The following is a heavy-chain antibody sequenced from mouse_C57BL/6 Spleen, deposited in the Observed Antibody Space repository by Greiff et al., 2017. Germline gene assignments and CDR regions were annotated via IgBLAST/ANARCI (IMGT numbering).Heavy chain of an antibody. CDR2: INPYNGGT. V-gene: IGHV1-19*01. CDR3: ARGGGPYYAMDY. J-gene: IGHJ4*01. Sequence: VQLQQSGPVLVKPGASVKMSCKASGYTFTDYYMNWVKQSHGKSLEWIGVINPYNGGTSYNQKFKGKATLTVDKSSSTAYMELNSLTSEDSAVYYCARGGGPYYAMDYWGQGTSVTVSS. CDR1: GYTFTDYY.